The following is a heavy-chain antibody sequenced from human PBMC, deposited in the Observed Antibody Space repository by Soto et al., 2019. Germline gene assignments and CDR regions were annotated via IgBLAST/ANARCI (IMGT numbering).Heavy chain of an antibody. Sequence: ASVKASCKASGYTFTTYGISWVRQAPGQGLEWMGWISAYNGNTNYAQKLQGRVTMTTDTSTSTAYMELRSLRSDDTAVYYCARESFGSGKPDYWGQGTLVTVSS. CDR2: ISAYNGNT. CDR1: GYTFTTYG. J-gene: IGHJ4*02. D-gene: IGHD2-15*01. V-gene: IGHV1-18*01. CDR3: ARESFGSGKPDY.